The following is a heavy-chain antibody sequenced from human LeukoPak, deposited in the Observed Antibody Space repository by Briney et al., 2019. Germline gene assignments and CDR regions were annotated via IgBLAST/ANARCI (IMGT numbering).Heavy chain of an antibody. CDR1: GYSFTKYY. CDR2: VNPNSGGT. CDR3: ARRYCSSTSCYWFDP. J-gene: IGHJ5*02. V-gene: IGHV1-2*02. D-gene: IGHD2-2*01. Sequence: ASVKVSCKAAGYSFTKYYMHWVRRAPGQGLEWMGWVNPNSGGTNYAQKFQGRVTMTRDTSISTAYMELSGLRSDDTAVYYCARRYCSSTSCYWFDPWGQGTLVTVSS.